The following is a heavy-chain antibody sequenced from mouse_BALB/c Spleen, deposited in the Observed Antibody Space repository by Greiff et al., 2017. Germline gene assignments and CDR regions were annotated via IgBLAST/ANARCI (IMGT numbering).Heavy chain of an antibody. CDR3: ARDGTGEDYYAMDY. CDR2: IRNKANGYTT. J-gene: IGHJ4*01. Sequence: EVMLVESGGGLVQPGGSLRLSCATSGFTFTDYYMSWVRQPPGKALEWLGFIRNKANGYTTEYSASVKGRFTISRDNSQSILYLQMNTLRAEDSATYYCARDGTGEDYYAMDYWGQGTSVTVSS. D-gene: IGHD4-1*01. CDR1: GFTFTDYY. V-gene: IGHV7-3*02.